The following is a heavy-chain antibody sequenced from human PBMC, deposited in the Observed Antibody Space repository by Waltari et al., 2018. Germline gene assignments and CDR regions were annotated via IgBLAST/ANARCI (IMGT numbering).Heavy chain of an antibody. J-gene: IGHJ4*02. Sequence: QVQLVESGGGVVQPGRSLRLSCAASGFTFSSYGMPWVRQAPGKGLEWVAVIWYDGSNKYYADSVKGRFTISRDNSKNTLYLQMNSLRAEDTAVYYCARDGRAVAPFDYWGQGTLVTVSS. CDR2: IWYDGSNK. V-gene: IGHV3-33*01. D-gene: IGHD6-19*01. CDR1: GFTFSSYG. CDR3: ARDGRAVAPFDY.